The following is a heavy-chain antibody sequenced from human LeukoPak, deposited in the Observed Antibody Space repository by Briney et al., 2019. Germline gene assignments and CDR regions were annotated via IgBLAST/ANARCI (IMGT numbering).Heavy chain of an antibody. CDR1: GGSISSYY. D-gene: IGHD7-27*01. CDR3: ARGLSFKANWGSYYFDY. J-gene: IGHJ4*02. V-gene: IGHV4-59*01. CDR2: IYYSGST. Sequence: SETLSLTCTVSGGSISSYYWSWIRQPPGKGLEWIGYIYYSGSTNYNPSLKSRVTISVDTSKNQFSLKLSSVTAADTAVYYCARGLSFKANWGSYYFDYWGQGTLVTVSS.